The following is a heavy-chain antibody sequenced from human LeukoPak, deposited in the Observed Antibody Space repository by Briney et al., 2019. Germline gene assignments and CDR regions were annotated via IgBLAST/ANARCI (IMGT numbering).Heavy chain of an antibody. CDR3: ARDRFPITMVRGVMVNDDFDI. CDR2: ISPYNGNT. J-gene: IGHJ3*02. CDR1: GYTFTSYA. D-gene: IGHD3-10*01. V-gene: IGHV1-18*04. Sequence: ASVKVSCKASGYTFTSYAISWVRQAPGQGLEWMGWISPYNGNTNYAQKLQRRVTMTTDTSTSTGYMELRRLRSDDTGVYYCARDRFPITMVRGVMVNDDFDIWGQGTMVTVSS.